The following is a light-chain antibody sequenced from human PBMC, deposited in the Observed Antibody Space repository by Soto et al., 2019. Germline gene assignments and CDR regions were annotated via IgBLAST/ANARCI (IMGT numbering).Light chain of an antibody. CDR3: QQRSNWPPFT. J-gene: IGKJ1*01. V-gene: IGKV3-11*01. CDR2: DAS. Sequence: EIVLTQSPATLSLSPGERATLSCRASQSVSSYLAWYQQKPGQAPRLLIYDASNGATGIRARFSGSGSGTDVTLTISSLEPEDFAVYYCQQRSNWPPFTFGQGTKVEIK. CDR1: QSVSSY.